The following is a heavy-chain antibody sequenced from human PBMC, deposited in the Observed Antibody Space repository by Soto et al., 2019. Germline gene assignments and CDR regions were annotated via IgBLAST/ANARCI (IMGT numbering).Heavy chain of an antibody. D-gene: IGHD3-22*01. CDR2: IIPIFGTA. CDR1: GGTFSSYA. V-gene: IGHV1-69*06. J-gene: IGHJ4*02. CDR3: AGGEGSSGPYTPLYYFDY. Sequence: QVQLVQSGAEVKKPGSSVKVSCKASGGTFSSYAISWVRQAPGQGLEWMGGIIPIFGTANYAQKFQGRVTINADKSTSTAYMEVRSLRSEDTAVYYCAGGEGSSGPYTPLYYFDYWGQGTLVTVSS.